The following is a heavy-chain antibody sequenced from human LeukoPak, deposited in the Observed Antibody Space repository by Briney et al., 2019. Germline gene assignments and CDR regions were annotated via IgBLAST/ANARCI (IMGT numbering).Heavy chain of an antibody. Sequence: PGGSLRLSCAASGFTFSTYSMNWVRQAPGKGLEWVSSISTTSYTINYADPVKGRFTISRDDSKNTLYLQMNSLRAEDTAVYYCARGSPPDCWGQGTLVTVSS. CDR1: GFTFSTYS. V-gene: IGHV3-48*01. CDR3: ARGSPPDC. J-gene: IGHJ4*02. CDR2: ISTTSYTI.